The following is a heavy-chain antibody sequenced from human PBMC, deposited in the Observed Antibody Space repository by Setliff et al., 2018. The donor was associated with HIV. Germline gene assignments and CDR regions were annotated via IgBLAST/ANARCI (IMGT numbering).Heavy chain of an antibody. CDR3: TIPASSLAPN. CDR1: GASISSHNYY. J-gene: IGHJ4*02. V-gene: IGHV4-39*01. Sequence: SETLSLTCTVSGASISSHNYYWGWIRQSPGKGLEWIASIRSSGDTYYNPSLQSRVIISVYTSNNQISLKLTSVTAADTAVYYCTIPASSLAPNWGRGTQVTVS. CDR2: IRSSGDT.